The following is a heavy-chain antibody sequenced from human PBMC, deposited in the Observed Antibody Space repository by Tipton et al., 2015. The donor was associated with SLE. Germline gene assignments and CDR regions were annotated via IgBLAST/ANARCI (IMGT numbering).Heavy chain of an antibody. CDR1: GGSISGYY. CDR2: IYYSGST. Sequence: LSLTCTVSGGSISGYYWSWIRQPPGKGLEWIGSIYYSGSTNYSPSLRSRVTISVDTSKNQFSLKLSSVTAADTAVYYCARDLDGEAFDIWGQGTMVTVSS. CDR3: ARDLDGEAFDI. V-gene: IGHV4-59*12. J-gene: IGHJ3*02.